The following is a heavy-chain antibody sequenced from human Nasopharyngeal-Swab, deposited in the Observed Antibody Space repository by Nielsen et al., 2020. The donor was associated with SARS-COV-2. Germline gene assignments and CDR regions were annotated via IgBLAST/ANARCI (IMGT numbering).Heavy chain of an antibody. CDR3: ARVLGGSYYAAFDI. D-gene: IGHD1-26*01. Sequence: SLNISCAASGFTFSSYAMHLVRQAPGKGLGWVAVIPYDGSNKYYADSVEGRFNISRDNSKNTLYLQMTGLSAEDTAVYYCARVLGGSYYAAFDIWGQGTMVTVSS. J-gene: IGHJ3*02. CDR1: GFTFSSYA. V-gene: IGHV3-30*04. CDR2: IPYDGSNK.